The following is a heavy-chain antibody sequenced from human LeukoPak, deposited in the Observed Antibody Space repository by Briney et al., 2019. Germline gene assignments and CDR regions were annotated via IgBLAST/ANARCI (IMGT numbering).Heavy chain of an antibody. D-gene: IGHD3-22*01. Sequence: GGSLRLSCAASGFTVSSNYMNWVRQAPGKGLEWVSVIDSGGTTFYADSVKGRFTISRDNSKNTLYLQMNSLRAEDTAVYYCARGHYYDSSGLDYWGQGTLVTVSS. V-gene: IGHV3-66*02. CDR2: IDSGGTT. J-gene: IGHJ4*02. CDR3: ARGHYYDSSGLDY. CDR1: GFTVSSNY.